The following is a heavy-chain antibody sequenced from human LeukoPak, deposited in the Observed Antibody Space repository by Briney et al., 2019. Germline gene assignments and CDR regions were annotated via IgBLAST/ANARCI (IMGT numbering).Heavy chain of an antibody. D-gene: IGHD2-2*01. J-gene: IGHJ4*02. CDR3: GRENSHQLPYHLDY. Sequence: PRGSLRLSGACSGFTLSSYWMTWVRHAPGKGLEWVAYRKQDGSAQDSVGSVQGRFTISRDNAMTSLYLQMNSLEPEDTAVYYCGRENSHQLPYHLDYWGKGTLVTVS. CDR2: RKQDGSAQ. V-gene: IGHV3-7*01. CDR1: GFTLSSYW.